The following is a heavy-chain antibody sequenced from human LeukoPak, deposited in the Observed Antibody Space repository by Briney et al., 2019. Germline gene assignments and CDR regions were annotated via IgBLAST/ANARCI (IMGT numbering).Heavy chain of an antibody. Sequence: PSQTLSLTCSVSGGSISSGGYYWSWIRQPPGKGLEWIGYIYYSGSTYYNPSLKSRVTISVDTSKNQFSLKLSSVTAADTAVYYCASARQWYYYGSAPTDNWFDPWGQGTLVTVSS. D-gene: IGHD3-10*01. J-gene: IGHJ5*02. CDR3: ASARQWYYYGSAPTDNWFDP. CDR1: GGSISSGGYY. V-gene: IGHV4-30-4*01. CDR2: IYYSGST.